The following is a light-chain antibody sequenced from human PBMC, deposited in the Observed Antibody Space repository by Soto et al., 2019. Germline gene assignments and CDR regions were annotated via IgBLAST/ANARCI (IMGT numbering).Light chain of an antibody. J-gene: IGKJ4*01. CDR2: GPS. Sequence: EIVMTQSPATLSVSPGERATLSCRASQSLKTDGQPFSDYLAWYQQKPGQAPRLLIHGPSIRATGVPARFSGSGSGTEFTLTISSLQSEDFAVYFCQQYALWPLPFGGGTNVEIK. V-gene: IGKV3-15*01. CDR3: QQYALWPLP. CDR1: QSLKTDGQPFSDY.